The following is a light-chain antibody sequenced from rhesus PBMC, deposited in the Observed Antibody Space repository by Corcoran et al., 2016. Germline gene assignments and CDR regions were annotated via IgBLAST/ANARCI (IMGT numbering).Light chain of an antibody. Sequence: DIQMTQSPSSLSASVGDTVTITCRASQSISSWLDWYQQKPGKAPKLLNYKASRLQSGVPSRFSGRGSGTDFPLTISSLPPEDIATHYCLQCSSNPYSFVQGAKVEI. CDR3: LQCSSNPYS. CDR1: QSISSW. V-gene: IGKV1-22*01. J-gene: IGKJ2*01. CDR2: KAS.